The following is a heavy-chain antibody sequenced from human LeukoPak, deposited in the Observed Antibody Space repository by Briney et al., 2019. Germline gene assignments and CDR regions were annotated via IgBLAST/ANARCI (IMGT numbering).Heavy chain of an antibody. V-gene: IGHV4-34*01. D-gene: IGHD1-1*01. CDR1: GGSFSGYY. Sequence: PSETLSLTCAVYGGSFSGYYWSWIRQPPGKGLEWIGVINHSGSTNYNPSLKSRVTISVDTSKNQFSPKLSSVTAADTAVYYCARGRYGAYDYWGQGTLVTVSS. CDR2: INHSGST. J-gene: IGHJ4*02. CDR3: ARGRYGAYDY.